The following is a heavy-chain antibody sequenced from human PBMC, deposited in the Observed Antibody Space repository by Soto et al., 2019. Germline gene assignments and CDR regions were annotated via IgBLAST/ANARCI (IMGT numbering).Heavy chain of an antibody. CDR3: ARDQLSSGLYVWFDP. CDR2: IYYDGST. D-gene: IGHD6-25*01. J-gene: IGHJ5*02. V-gene: IGHV4-59*01. CDR1: GGSISTYY. Sequence: HVQLQESGPGLVKPSETLSLTCTVSGGSISTYYWSWIRQPPGKGLEWIGYIYYDGSTSYNPSLSSRVTISVDPSKNQFSLILSSVTSADTAVYYCARDQLSSGLYVWFDPWGQGTLVTVSS.